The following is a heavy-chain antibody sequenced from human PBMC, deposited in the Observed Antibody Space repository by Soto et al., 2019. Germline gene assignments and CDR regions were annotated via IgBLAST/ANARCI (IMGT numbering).Heavy chain of an antibody. V-gene: IGHV4-34*01. J-gene: IGHJ6*02. CDR1: GGSFSTYY. CDR2: IDHSGST. Sequence: XETLSLTCAVYGGSFSTYYGSWIRKPPGKGLEWIGEIDHSGSTNYNPSLESRVTISVDTSKNQFSLKVSSVTAADTAVYHCARTDRAIFYGMDVWGQGTTVTVSS. CDR3: ARTDRAIFYGMDV. D-gene: IGHD3-22*01.